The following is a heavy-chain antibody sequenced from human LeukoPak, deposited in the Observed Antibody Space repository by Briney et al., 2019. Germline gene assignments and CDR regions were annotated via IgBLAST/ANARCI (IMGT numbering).Heavy chain of an antibody. V-gene: IGHV3-23*01. Sequence: GGSLRLSCAASGFTFSSYAMSWVRQAPGKGLQWVSAISGSGGSTYYADSVKGRFIISRDNSENTLYLQMNSLRAEDTAVYYCARAMFDDEGYWGQGTLVTVSS. CDR2: ISGSGGST. J-gene: IGHJ4*02. D-gene: IGHD3-9*01. CDR3: ARAMFDDEGY. CDR1: GFTFSSYA.